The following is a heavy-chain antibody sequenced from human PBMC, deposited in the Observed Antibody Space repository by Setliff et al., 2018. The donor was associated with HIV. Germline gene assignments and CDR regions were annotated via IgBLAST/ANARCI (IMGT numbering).Heavy chain of an antibody. Sequence: PSETLSLTCAVSGYSISSGYYWGWIRQPPGKGLEWIGSIYHGGITNYNHSLKSRVSILIDTSKNQFFLKLKAVTAADTAVYYCARGDGYTYGYTHHYHAMDVWGQGTTVTVSS. CDR3: ARGDGYTYGYTHHYHAMDV. CDR2: IYHGGIT. V-gene: IGHV4-38-2*01. CDR1: GYSISSGYY. J-gene: IGHJ6*02. D-gene: IGHD5-18*01.